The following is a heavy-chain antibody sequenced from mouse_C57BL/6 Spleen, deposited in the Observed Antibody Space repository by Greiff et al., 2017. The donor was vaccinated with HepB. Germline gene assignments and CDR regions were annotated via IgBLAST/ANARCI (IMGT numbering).Heavy chain of an antibody. V-gene: IGHV1-26*01. D-gene: IGHD1-1*01. CDR2: INPNNGGT. Sequence: VQLQQSGPELVKPGASVKISCKASGYTFTDYYMNWVKQSHGKSLEWIGDINPNNGGTSYNQKFKGKATLTVDKSSSTAYMELRSLTSEDSAVYYCASLAYYGSSDYWGQGTTLTVSS. CDR1: GYTFTDYY. J-gene: IGHJ2*01. CDR3: ASLAYYGSSDY.